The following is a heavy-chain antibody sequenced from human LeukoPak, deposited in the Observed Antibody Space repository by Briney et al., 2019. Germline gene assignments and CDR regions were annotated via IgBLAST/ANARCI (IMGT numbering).Heavy chain of an antibody. CDR1: GGSISSYY. Sequence: PSETLSLTCTVSGGSISSYYWSWIRQPPGKGLEWIGYIYYSGSTNYNPSLKSRVTISVDTSKNQFSLKLTSVTPADTAVYYCARTAKYYYGSETYYFFDYWGQGTLVTVSS. J-gene: IGHJ4*02. V-gene: IGHV4-59*01. D-gene: IGHD3-10*01. CDR3: ARTAKYYYGSETYYFFDY. CDR2: IYYSGST.